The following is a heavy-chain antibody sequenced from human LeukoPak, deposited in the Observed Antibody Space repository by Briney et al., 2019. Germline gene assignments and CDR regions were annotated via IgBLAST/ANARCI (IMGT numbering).Heavy chain of an antibody. D-gene: IGHD6-13*01. CDR3: ARDFQQLVDY. Sequence: GGSLRLSCAASGFTFSSYSMNWVRQAPGKGLEWVSYISSSSSTIYYADSVKGRFTISRDNAKNSLYLQMNGLRAEDTAVYYCARDFQQLVDYWGQGTLVTVSS. CDR2: ISSSSSTI. CDR1: GFTFSSYS. V-gene: IGHV3-48*04. J-gene: IGHJ4*02.